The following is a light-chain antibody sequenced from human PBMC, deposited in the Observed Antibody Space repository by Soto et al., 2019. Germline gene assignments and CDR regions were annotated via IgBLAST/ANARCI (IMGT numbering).Light chain of an antibody. CDR3: NSYTTSTTVV. V-gene: IGLV2-14*03. CDR2: DVI. CDR1: SSDVGGYNY. J-gene: IGLJ2*01. Sequence: HSALTQPASVSGSPGQSITISCTGTSSDVGGYNYVSWYQQHPGKAPKLMIYDVINRPSGVSNRFSGSKSGNTASLTISGLQAEDEAAYYCNSYTTSTTVVFGGGTKLTVL.